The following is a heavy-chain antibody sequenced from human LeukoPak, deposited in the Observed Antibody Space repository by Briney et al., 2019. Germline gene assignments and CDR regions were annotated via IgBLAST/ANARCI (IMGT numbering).Heavy chain of an antibody. CDR1: GGSISSSSYY. CDR2: IYYSGST. V-gene: IGHV4-39*07. CDR3: ASLDAPSFQGLRLRYYYMDV. Sequence: SETLSLTCTVSGGSISSSSYYWGWIRQPRGKGLEWIGSIYYSGSTYYNPSLKSRATISVDTSKNQFSLKLSSVTAADTAVYYCASLDAPSFQGLRLRYYYMDVWGKGTTVTVSS. D-gene: IGHD1-1*01. J-gene: IGHJ6*03.